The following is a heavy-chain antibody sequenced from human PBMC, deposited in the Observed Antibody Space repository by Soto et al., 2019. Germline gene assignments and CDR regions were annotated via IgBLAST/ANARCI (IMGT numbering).Heavy chain of an antibody. CDR1: GGSVSGYF. CDR3: ARRYCSDSYCWYFDY. CDR2: INHSGTT. J-gene: IGHJ4*02. V-gene: IGHV4-34*01. D-gene: IGHD2-15*01. Sequence: SETLSLTCAVYGGSVSGYFWSWIRQPPGKGLEWIGEINHSGTTSYSPSLDSRVTTSVDTSKNQFSLRLSSVTAADTAIYYCARRYCSDSYCWYFDYWGRGTLVTVSS.